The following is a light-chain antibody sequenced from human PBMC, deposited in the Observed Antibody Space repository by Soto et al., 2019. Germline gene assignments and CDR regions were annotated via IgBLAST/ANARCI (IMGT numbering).Light chain of an antibody. Sequence: QSALTQPPSASGSPGQSVTISCTGTSSDVGAYNYVSWYQQHPGKAPKLMIYEVNKRPSGVPDRFSGSKSGNTASLTVPGLQAEDEADYYCSSYAGSNNLGVFGGGTKLTVL. V-gene: IGLV2-8*01. CDR3: SSYAGSNNLGV. CDR2: EVN. J-gene: IGLJ3*02. CDR1: SSDVGAYNY.